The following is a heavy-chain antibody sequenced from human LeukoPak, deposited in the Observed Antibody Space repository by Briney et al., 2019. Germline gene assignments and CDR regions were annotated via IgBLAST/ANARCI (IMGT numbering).Heavy chain of an antibody. D-gene: IGHD3-10*01. CDR2: IIPILGIA. CDR3: ARTAGELPYYFDY. V-gene: IGHV1-69*04. J-gene: IGHJ4*02. CDR1: GGTFSSYA. Sequence: ASVKVSCKASGGTFSSYAISWVRQAPGQGLEWMGRIIPILGIANYAQKFQGRVTITADKSTSTAYMELSSLRSDDTAVYYCARTAGELPYYFDYWGQGTLVTVSS.